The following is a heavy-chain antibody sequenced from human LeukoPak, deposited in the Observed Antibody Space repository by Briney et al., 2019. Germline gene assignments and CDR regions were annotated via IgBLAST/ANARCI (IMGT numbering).Heavy chain of an antibody. V-gene: IGHV3-66*01. CDR1: GFTVSSNY. CDR3: ARDYYDILTANRQTKSSYFDY. D-gene: IGHD3-9*01. Sequence: GGSLRLSCAASGFTVSSNYMSWVRQAPGKGLEWVSVIYSGDNTYYVDSVKGRFTISRDSSKNTLYLQMNSLRAEDTAVYYCARDYYDILTANRQTKSSYFDYWGQGTLVTVSS. J-gene: IGHJ4*02. CDR2: IYSGDNT.